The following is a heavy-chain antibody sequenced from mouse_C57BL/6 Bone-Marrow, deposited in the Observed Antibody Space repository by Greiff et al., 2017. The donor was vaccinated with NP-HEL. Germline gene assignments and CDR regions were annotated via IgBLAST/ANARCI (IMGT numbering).Heavy chain of an antibody. V-gene: IGHV5-4*01. D-gene: IGHD2-3*01. CDR3: ARDGGYFAWFAY. J-gene: IGHJ3*01. CDR2: ISDGGSYT. Sequence: EVKLVESGGGLVKPGGSLKLSCAASGFTFSSYAMSWVRQTPEKRLEWVATISDGGSYTYYPDNVKGRFTISRDNAKNNLYLQMSHLKSEDTAMYYCARDGGYFAWFAYWGQGTLVTFSA. CDR1: GFTFSSYA.